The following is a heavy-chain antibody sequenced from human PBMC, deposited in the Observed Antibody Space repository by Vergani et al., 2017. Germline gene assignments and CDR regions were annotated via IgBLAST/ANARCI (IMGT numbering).Heavy chain of an antibody. Sequence: QVQLVQSGAEVKKPGASVKVSCKASGGTFSSYAISWVRQAPGQGLEWMGRIIPIFGTANYAQKFQGRVTITADESTSTAYMELSSLRSEDTAVYYCARGWGYDFWSGEKAFDYWGQGTLVTVSS. D-gene: IGHD3-3*01. J-gene: IGHJ4*02. CDR2: IIPIFGTA. V-gene: IGHV1-69*15. CDR3: ARGWGYDFWSGEKAFDY. CDR1: GGTFSSYA.